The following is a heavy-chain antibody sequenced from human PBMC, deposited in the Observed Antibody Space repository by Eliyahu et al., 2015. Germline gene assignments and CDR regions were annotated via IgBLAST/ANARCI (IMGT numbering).Heavy chain of an antibody. D-gene: IGHD6-13*01. V-gene: IGHV2-5*02. J-gene: IGHJ3*02. CDR2: IYWDDDK. CDR3: AHTPPAAGFDAFDI. CDR1: GFSLSXSGVG. Sequence: QITLKESGPTLVKPTQTLXLTCTFXGFSLSXSGVGVGWIRQPPGKALEWLALIYWDDDKRYSPSLKSRLTITKDTSKNQVVLTMTNMDPVDTATYYCAHTPPAAGFDAFDIWGQGTMVTVSS.